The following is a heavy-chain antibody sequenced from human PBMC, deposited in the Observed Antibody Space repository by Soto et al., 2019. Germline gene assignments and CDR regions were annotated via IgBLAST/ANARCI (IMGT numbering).Heavy chain of an antibody. CDR2: ISAYNGNT. J-gene: IGHJ6*02. Sequence: ASVKVSCKASGYTFTSYGISWVRQAPGQGLEWMGWISAYNGNTNYAQKLQGRVTMTTDTPTSTAYMELRSLRPDDTAVYYCARDVLVTMMEYYYYGRDVWGQGTTVTVSS. CDR1: GYTFTSYG. D-gene: IGHD3-22*01. CDR3: ARDVLVTMMEYYYYGRDV. V-gene: IGHV1-18*01.